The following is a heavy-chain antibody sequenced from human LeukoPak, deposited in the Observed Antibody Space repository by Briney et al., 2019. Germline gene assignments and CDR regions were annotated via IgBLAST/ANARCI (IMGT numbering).Heavy chain of an antibody. CDR1: GYTFTGYY. CDR2: ISAYNGNT. D-gene: IGHD3-16*01. V-gene: IGHV1-18*04. J-gene: IGHJ4*02. Sequence: ASVKVSCKASGYTFTGYYMHWVRQAPGQGLEWMGWISAYNGNTNYAQKFQGRVTMTTDTSTSTAYMEVRSLRSDDTAVYYCARDSYVDSTFLDYWGQGTLVTVSS. CDR3: ARDSYVDSTFLDY.